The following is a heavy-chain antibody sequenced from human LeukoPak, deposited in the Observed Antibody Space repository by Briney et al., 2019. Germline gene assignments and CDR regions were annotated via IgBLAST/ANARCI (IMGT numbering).Heavy chain of an antibody. Sequence: PPGGSLRLSCAASGFTFSNYAMSWVRQAPGKGLEWVSAISGSGLRTYYADSVKGRFTISRDISKNTLYLQMDSLRAEDTAVYYCAKDRVSMIVVVAFDIWGQGTMVTVSS. V-gene: IGHV3-23*01. J-gene: IGHJ3*02. CDR1: GFTFSNYA. D-gene: IGHD3-22*01. CDR2: ISGSGLRT. CDR3: AKDRVSMIVVVAFDI.